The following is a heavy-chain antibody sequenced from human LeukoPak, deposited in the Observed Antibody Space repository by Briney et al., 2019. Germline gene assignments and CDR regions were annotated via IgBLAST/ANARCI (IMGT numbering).Heavy chain of an antibody. CDR2: ITSSGSYI. V-gene: IGHV3-21*04. CDR3: AKNWMGAGSGSYFDR. Sequence: KTGGSLRLSCAASGFSFSTYIMNWVRQAPGKGLEWVSSITSSGSYIYYADSVKGRFTISRDNSKNTLSLQMNSLRAEDTAVYHCAKNWMGAGSGSYFDRWGQGTLVTVSS. D-gene: IGHD3-10*01. J-gene: IGHJ4*02. CDR1: GFSFSTYI.